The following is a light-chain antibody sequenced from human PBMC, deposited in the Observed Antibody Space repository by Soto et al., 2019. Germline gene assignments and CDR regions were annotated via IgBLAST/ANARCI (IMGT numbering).Light chain of an antibody. CDR2: GAS. Sequence: EIVLTQSPGTLSLSPGERATLSCSASQSVSSNYLTWYQQKPGQAPRLLIYGASSRATGIPDRFSGGGSGTDFTLTISRLEPEDFAVYYCQQYGSSLPLTFGGGTKVDIK. V-gene: IGKV3-20*01. J-gene: IGKJ4*01. CDR3: QQYGSSLPLT. CDR1: QSVSSNY.